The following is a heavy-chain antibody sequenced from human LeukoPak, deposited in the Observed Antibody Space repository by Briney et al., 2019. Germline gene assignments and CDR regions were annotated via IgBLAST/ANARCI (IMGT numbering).Heavy chain of an antibody. V-gene: IGHV3-7*01. CDR2: IKQDGSEK. Sequence: PGGSLRLSCAASGFTFSSYWMSWVRQAPGKGLEWVANIKQDGSEKYYVDSVKGRFAISRDNARDSLYLQMNSLRADDTAVYYCARANYDFWSGSDYYYMGVWGKGTTVTVSS. J-gene: IGHJ6*03. D-gene: IGHD3-3*01. CDR1: GFTFSSYW. CDR3: ARANYDFWSGSDYYYMGV.